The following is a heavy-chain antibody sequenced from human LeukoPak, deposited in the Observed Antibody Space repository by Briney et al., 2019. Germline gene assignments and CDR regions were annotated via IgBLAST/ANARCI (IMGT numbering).Heavy chain of an antibody. Sequence: SGTLSLTCAVSGGSISSSNWWSWVRQPPGKGLEWIGEIYHSGSTNYNPSLKSRVTISVDTSKNQFSLRLSSVTAADTAVYYCASSARIAAAGTPSAYPRDFQHWGQGTLVTVSS. V-gene: IGHV4-4*02. J-gene: IGHJ1*01. CDR3: ASSARIAAAGTPSAYPRDFQH. D-gene: IGHD6-13*01. CDR2: IYHSGST. CDR1: GGSISSSNW.